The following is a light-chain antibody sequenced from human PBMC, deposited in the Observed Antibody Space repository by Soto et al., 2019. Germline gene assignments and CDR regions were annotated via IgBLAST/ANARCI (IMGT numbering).Light chain of an antibody. CDR2: GAS. CDR1: QGIRDE. J-gene: IGKJ2*01. CDR3: QQYNSYSYT. V-gene: IGKV1-13*02. Sequence: AIQMTQFPASLSASVGDRVTITCRASQGIRDELAWYQQKPGKAPNLLIYGASRLESGVPSRFSGSGSGTDFSLTIYSLRPEDSATYYCQQYNSYSYTFGQGTKLEIK.